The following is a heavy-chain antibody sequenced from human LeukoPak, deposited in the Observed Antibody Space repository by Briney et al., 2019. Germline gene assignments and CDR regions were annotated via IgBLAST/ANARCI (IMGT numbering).Heavy chain of an antibody. V-gene: IGHV1-2*02. CDR2: INPNSGGT. CDR3: ARIRGGNNYHFDY. D-gene: IGHD1-26*01. J-gene: IGHJ4*02. Sequence: ASVKGSCKASGYTFTDSYMHCLGQAPAEGLEWMGWINPNSGGTNYAQKFQGRVTMTRDTSTRTAYMELSRLRSDDTAVFYCARIRGGNNYHFDYWGQGTLVTVSS. CDR1: GYTFTDSY.